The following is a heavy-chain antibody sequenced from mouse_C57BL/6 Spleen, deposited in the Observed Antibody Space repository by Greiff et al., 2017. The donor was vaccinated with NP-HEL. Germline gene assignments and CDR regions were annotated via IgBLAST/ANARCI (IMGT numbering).Heavy chain of an antibody. CDR3: TTGVYGSSSWFAY. CDR2: IDPENGDT. CDR1: GFNIKDDY. V-gene: IGHV14-4*01. J-gene: IGHJ3*01. Sequence: EVQLQQSGAELVRPGASVKLSCTASGFNIKDDYMHWVKQRPEQGLEWIGWIDPENGDTEYASKFQSKATITADTSSNTAYLQLSSLTSEDTAVYYCTTGVYGSSSWFAYWGQGTLVTVSA. D-gene: IGHD1-1*01.